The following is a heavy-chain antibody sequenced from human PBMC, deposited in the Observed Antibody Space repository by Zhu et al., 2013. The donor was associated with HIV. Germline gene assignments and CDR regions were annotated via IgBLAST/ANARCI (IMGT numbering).Heavy chain of an antibody. CDR1: GGAFRSYS. CDR2: IIPSLKTP. D-gene: IGHD6-13*01. V-gene: IGHV1-69*01. CDR3: ATAIAAAGMGKYFQN. Sequence: QVQLVQSEAEVKRPGSSVKVSCRVSGGAFRSYSISWVRQAPGQGLEWMGGIIPSLKTPDYAQRFQGRVTLTADETTSTAYLDMYILRLEDTAVYYCATAIAAAGMGKYFQNWGQGTLVTVSS. J-gene: IGHJ1*01.